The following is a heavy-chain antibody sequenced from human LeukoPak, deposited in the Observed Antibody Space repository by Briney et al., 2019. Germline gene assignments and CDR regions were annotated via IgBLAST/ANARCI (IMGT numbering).Heavy chain of an antibody. CDR1: GGSISSSNW. J-gene: IGHJ3*02. CDR3: ARPDRGRPGGAFDI. V-gene: IGHV4-4*02. Sequence: SGTLSLTCAVSGGSISSSNWWSWVRQPPGKGLEWIGEIYHSGSTNYNPSLKSRVTISVDTSKNQFSLKLSSVTAADTAVYYCARPDRGRPGGAFDIWGQGTMVTVSS. CDR2: IYHSGST. D-gene: IGHD1-14*01.